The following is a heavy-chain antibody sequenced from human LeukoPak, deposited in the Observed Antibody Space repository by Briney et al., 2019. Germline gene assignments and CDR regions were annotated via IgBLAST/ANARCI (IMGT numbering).Heavy chain of an antibody. CDR3: ARLLYDFWSGYFRGWFDP. V-gene: IGHV4-39*07. CDR2: IYYSGTT. CDR1: GGSISSSTYY. J-gene: IGHJ5*02. Sequence: SETLSLTCTVSGGSISSSTYYWGWIRQPPGKGLEWIGTIYYSGTTYYNPSLKSRVTISIDTSTNQFSLKLNSVTAADTAVYYCARLLYDFWSGYFRGWFDPWGQGTLVTVSS. D-gene: IGHD3-3*01.